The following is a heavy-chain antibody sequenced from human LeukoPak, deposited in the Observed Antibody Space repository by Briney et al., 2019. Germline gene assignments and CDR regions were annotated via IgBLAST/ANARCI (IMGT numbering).Heavy chain of an antibody. CDR2: ISSSGSTI. J-gene: IGHJ6*02. CDR3: ARALSPTVTTGGVLYYYYGMDV. D-gene: IGHD4-17*01. Sequence: GGSLRLSCAASGFTFSDYYMSWIRQAPGKGLEWVSYISSSGSTIYYADSVKGRFTISRDNSKNTLYLQMNSLRAEDTAVYYCARALSPTVTTGGVLYYYYGMDVWGQGTTVTVSS. CDR1: GFTFSDYY. V-gene: IGHV3-11*01.